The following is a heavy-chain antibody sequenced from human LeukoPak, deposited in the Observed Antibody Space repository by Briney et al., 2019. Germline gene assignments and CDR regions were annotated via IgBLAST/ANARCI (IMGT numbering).Heavy chain of an antibody. CDR2: IYHSGST. D-gene: IGHD2-15*01. CDR1: GYSISSGYF. Sequence: SETLSLTCTVSGYSISSGYFWGWIRLPPGKGLEFIGSIYHSGSTYYNPSLKSRVTMSVDTSKNQFSLKLSSVTAADTAVYYCARLYCSGGTCYSEGWFDPWGQGTLVTVSS. V-gene: IGHV4-38-2*02. CDR3: ARLYCSGGTCYSEGWFDP. J-gene: IGHJ5*02.